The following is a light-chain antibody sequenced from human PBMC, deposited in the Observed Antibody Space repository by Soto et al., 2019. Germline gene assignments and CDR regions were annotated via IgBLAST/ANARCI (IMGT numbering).Light chain of an antibody. CDR1: QSLLHSNGYNY. Sequence: DIVMTQSPISLPVTPGEPASISCRSSQSLLHSNGYNYLDWYLQKPGQSPQLLIYLGSNRASGVTDRFSGSGAGTDFTLKISRVEAEDVGVYYCMQALQTPITFGHGTRLEIK. CDR3: MQALQTPIT. J-gene: IGKJ5*01. CDR2: LGS. V-gene: IGKV2-28*01.